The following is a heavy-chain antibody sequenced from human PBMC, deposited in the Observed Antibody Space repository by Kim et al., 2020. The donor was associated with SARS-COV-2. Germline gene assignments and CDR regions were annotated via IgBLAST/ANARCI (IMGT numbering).Heavy chain of an antibody. Sequence: NPSLKSRVTISVDTSKNQFSLKLSSVTAADTAVYYCARGEKTGASHAFDIWGQGTMVTVSS. CDR3: ARGEKTGASHAFDI. J-gene: IGHJ3*02. D-gene: IGHD1-1*01. V-gene: IGHV4-34*01.